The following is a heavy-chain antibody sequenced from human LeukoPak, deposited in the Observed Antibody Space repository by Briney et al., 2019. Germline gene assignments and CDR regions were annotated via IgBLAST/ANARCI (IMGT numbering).Heavy chain of an antibody. CDR1: GFTFRDYY. CDR2: ISSSSSYT. V-gene: IGHV3-11*06. D-gene: IGHD4-11*01. Sequence: GGSLRLSCAASGFTFRDYYMSWIRQAPGKGLEWVSYISSSSSYTNYADSVKGRFTISRDNAKNSLYLQMNSLRAEDTAVYYCARAPHYSNYGPYYYGMDVWGQGTTVTVSS. J-gene: IGHJ6*02. CDR3: ARAPHYSNYGPYYYGMDV.